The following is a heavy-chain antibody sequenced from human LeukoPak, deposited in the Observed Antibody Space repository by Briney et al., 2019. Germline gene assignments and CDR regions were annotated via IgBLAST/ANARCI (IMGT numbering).Heavy chain of an antibody. CDR1: GFTFSSYS. Sequence: GSLRLSCAASGFTFSSYSMNWVRQAPGKGLEWVSSISSSSSYIYYADSVKGRFTISRDNAKNSLYLQMNSLRAEDTAVYYCASPSSYCSSTSCYNGMDVWGQGTTVTVSS. V-gene: IGHV3-21*01. D-gene: IGHD2-2*02. CDR2: ISSSSSYI. J-gene: IGHJ6*02. CDR3: ASPSSYCSSTSCYNGMDV.